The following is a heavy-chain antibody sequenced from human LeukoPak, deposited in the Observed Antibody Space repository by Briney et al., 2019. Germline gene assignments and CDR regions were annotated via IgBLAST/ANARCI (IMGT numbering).Heavy chain of an antibody. D-gene: IGHD3-22*01. J-gene: IGHJ5*02. CDR1: GFTFRSYG. V-gene: IGHV3-30*03. CDR3: ARAYYYDSSGYYRNWFDP. Sequence: GGSLRLSCAASGFTFRSYGIHWVRQAPGKRLEWVAVISYDGSQKYYADSVGGRFSISRDNSKNTLYLQMNSLKPDDTAVYYCARAYYYDSSGYYRNWFDPWGQGTLVTVSS. CDR2: ISYDGSQK.